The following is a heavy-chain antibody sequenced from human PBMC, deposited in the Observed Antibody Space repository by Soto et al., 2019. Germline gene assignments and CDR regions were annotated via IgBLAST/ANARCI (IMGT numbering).Heavy chain of an antibody. CDR2: ISGSGANT. J-gene: IGHJ6*02. CDR3: AKSPDFYHDGMDV. Sequence: EVQLLESGGGLVQPGGSQRLSCAASGFTFSGYAMTWVRQAPGKGLEWVSSISGSGANTYYADSVKGRFTISRDNSKNTLSLQMTSLRADDTAVYYCAKSPDFYHDGMDVWGQGTTVTVSS. V-gene: IGHV3-23*01. CDR1: GFTFSGYA.